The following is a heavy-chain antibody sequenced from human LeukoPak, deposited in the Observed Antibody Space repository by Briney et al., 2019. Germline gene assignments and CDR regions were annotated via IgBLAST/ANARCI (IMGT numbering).Heavy chain of an antibody. CDR1: GGTFSSYA. V-gene: IGHV1-69*05. J-gene: IGHJ4*02. Sequence: SVKVSCKASGGTFSSYAISWVRQAPGQGLEWMGGIIPIFGTANYAQKFQGRVAITTDESTSTAYMELSSLRSEDTAVYYCAREVYCGGDCYWFDYWGQGTLVTVSS. D-gene: IGHD2-21*02. CDR2: IIPIFGTA. CDR3: AREVYCGGDCYWFDY.